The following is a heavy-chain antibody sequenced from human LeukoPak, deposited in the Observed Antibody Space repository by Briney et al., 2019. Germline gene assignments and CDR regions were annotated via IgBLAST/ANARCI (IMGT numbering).Heavy chain of an antibody. Sequence: GGSLRFSCAASGFTFSNAWMNWVRQAPGKGLELVGRIRTKTEDGTTDYAAPVKGRFSISREDSKNTLYLQMNSLKTEDTAVYYSTADLRWEHYFNHWRQETLVTVSS. D-gene: IGHD1-26*01. V-gene: IGHV3-15*01. J-gene: IGHJ4*02. CDR3: TADLRWEHYFNH. CDR2: IRTKTEDGTT. CDR1: GFTFSNAW.